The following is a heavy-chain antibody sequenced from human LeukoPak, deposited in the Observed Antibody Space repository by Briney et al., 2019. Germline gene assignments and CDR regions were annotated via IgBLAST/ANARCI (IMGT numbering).Heavy chain of an antibody. CDR2: ISSSSSYI. J-gene: IGHJ4*02. D-gene: IGHD1-14*01. Sequence: GGSLRLSCAGSGFTFSTYTMNLVRQAPGKGLEWVSSISSSSSYIYYADSVKGRFTISRDNAKNSLYLQMNSLRAEDTAVYYCARERRRIDYWGQGTLVTVSS. CDR3: ARERRRIDY. CDR1: GFTFSTYT. V-gene: IGHV3-21*01.